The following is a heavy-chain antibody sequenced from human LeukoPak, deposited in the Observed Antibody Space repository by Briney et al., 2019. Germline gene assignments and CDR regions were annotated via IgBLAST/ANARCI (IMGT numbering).Heavy chain of an antibody. CDR2: IFHSGST. J-gene: IGHJ4*02. CDR1: GYSISSGYY. D-gene: IGHD3-10*01. Sequence: SETLSLTCTVSGYSISSGYYWGWIRQPPGKGLEWIGNIFHSGSTYYNPSLKSRVTISVDTSKNQFSLKLSSVTAADTAVYYCARDVDRYYASDSWGQGTLVTV. V-gene: IGHV4-38-2*02. CDR3: ARDVDRYYASDS.